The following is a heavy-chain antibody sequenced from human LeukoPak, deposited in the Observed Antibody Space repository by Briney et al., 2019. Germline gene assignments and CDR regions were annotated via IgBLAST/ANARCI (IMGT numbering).Heavy chain of an antibody. V-gene: IGHV3-64*01. CDR1: GFMFSNYD. Sequence: GGSLRLSCAASGFMFSNYDMHWVRHAPGKGLEDVSHISTNGGSTYYAISVKGRFTISRDNSKNTLYLQMGSLRAEDMAVYYCARGRGYIYGYDYWGQGTLVTVSS. CDR3: ARGRGYIYGYDY. J-gene: IGHJ4*02. D-gene: IGHD5-18*01. CDR2: ISTNGGST.